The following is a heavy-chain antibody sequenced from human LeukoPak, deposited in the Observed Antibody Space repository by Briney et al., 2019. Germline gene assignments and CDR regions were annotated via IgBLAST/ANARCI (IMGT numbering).Heavy chain of an antibody. J-gene: IGHJ4*02. CDR3: AKVIGGSSAWYARGFDY. D-gene: IGHD2-15*01. CDR2: ISSSSSTI. CDR1: GFTFSSYS. V-gene: IGHV3-48*01. Sequence: GGSLRLSCAASGFTFSSYSMNWVRQAPGKGLEWVSYISSSSSTIYYADSVKGQFTISRDNAKNSLYLQMNSLRAEDTAVYFCAKVIGGSSAWYARGFDYWGQGTLVTVSS.